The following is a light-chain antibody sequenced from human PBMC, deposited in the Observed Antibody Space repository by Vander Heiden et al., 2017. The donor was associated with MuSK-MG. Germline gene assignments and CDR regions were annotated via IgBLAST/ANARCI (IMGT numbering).Light chain of an antibody. CDR3: QQRSNWS. J-gene: IGKJ4*01. V-gene: IGKV3-11*01. CDR1: QSVSSY. CDR2: DAS. Sequence: EIVLTQSPATLSLSPGERATLSCRASQSVSSYLAWYQQKPGQAPRLLIYDASNRATGIRARFSGSGSGTDFTLTSSSLEPEDFAVYYCQQRSNWSFGGGTKVEIK.